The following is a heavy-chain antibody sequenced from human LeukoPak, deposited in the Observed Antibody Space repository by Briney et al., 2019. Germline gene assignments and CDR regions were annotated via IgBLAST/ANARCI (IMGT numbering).Heavy chain of an antibody. V-gene: IGHV3-23*01. J-gene: IGHJ4*01. CDR1: GFTFSNYA. D-gene: IGHD6-19*01. CDR2: LSGSGITT. CDR3: AKGIYSSGWSYFDY. Sequence: AGGSLRLSCAASGFTFSNYAMSWVRQVPGKGLEWVSTLSGSGITTYYADSVKGRFTISRDNSKNTLYLQMNSLRAEDTAVYYCAKGIYSSGWSYFDYWGHGTLVTVSS.